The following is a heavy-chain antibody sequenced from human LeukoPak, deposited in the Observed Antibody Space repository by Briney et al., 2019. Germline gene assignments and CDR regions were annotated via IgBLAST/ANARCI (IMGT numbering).Heavy chain of an antibody. CDR3: ARAASMWGFCDY. Sequence: PGGSLRLSCAVSGFTFSSYPMTWVRQAPGEGLEWVSTITGSGGSTYYADSVKGRLTISRDNSKNTLYLHLNTLRVEDTAVYYCARAASMWGFCDYWGQGTLVTVSS. CDR1: GFTFSSYP. V-gene: IGHV3-23*01. J-gene: IGHJ4*02. D-gene: IGHD2/OR15-2a*01. CDR2: ITGSGGST.